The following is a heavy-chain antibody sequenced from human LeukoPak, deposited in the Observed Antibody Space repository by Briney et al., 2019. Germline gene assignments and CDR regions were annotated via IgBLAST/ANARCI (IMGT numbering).Heavy chain of an antibody. CDR2: ITSSSHMT. Sequence: RGSLRLSCAGSGFTFSSYNMNWVRQAPGKGLEWVSYITSSSHMTYYADSVKGRFTISRDNAKNSLYLQMNSLRAEDTAVYYCARGGGYGSGSHYYFDYWGQGTLVTVSS. V-gene: IGHV3-48*03. CDR3: ARGGGYGSGSHYYFDY. J-gene: IGHJ4*02. CDR1: GFTFSSYN. D-gene: IGHD3-10*01.